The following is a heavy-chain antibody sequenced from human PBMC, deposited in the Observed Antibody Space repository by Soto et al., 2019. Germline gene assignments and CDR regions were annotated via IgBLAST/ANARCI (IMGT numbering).Heavy chain of an antibody. J-gene: IGHJ3*02. CDR3: AVAYCGGGYYEIINAFDI. Sequence: ASGKVSCKASGYTFTSYDSKWVRQATGRGQEWMGWMNPNSGNTGYAQKFQGRVTMTRNTSISTAYMELSSLRSEDTAVYYCAVAYCGGGYYEIINAFDICRQGTMVTVS. D-gene: IGHD2-21*01. CDR2: MNPNSGNT. CDR1: GYTFTSYD. V-gene: IGHV1-8*01.